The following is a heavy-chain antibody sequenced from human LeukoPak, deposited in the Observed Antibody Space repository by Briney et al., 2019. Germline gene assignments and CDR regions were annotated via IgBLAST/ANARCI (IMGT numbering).Heavy chain of an antibody. CDR1: GDSMNRGGYY. V-gene: IGHV4-31*03. CDR2: IYHSGTT. Sequence: SQTLSLTCTVSGDSMNRGGYYWSWVRQHPGKGLEWIGFIYHSGTTFYNPSLEGRAAISVDTSQNQFSLKLTSVTAADTAVYYCARAVDYRNYFDYWGQGTLVTVSS. J-gene: IGHJ4*02. D-gene: IGHD4-11*01. CDR3: ARAVDYRNYFDY.